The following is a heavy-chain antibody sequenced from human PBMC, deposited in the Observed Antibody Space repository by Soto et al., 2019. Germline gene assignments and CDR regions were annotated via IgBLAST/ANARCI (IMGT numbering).Heavy chain of an antibody. CDR2: IIPIFNST. Sequence: QVQLVQSGAEVKPPGSSLKVSCKVSGSRFSNYVISWVRQAPGHGLEWLGRIIPIFNSTKYAQTFQGRVPITAYKCTRTASLELISLSSDESAVNYCARECRGKKAGYKVLVSLGYRGQGTLVTVSS. CDR1: GSRFSNYV. J-gene: IGHJ4*02. V-gene: IGHV1-69*06. CDR3: ARECRGKKAGYKVLVSLGY. D-gene: IGHD2-2*02.